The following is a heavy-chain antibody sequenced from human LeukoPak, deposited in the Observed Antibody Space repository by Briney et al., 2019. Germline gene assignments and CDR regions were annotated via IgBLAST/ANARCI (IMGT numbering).Heavy chain of an antibody. CDR3: ARERRGYSSSWYQEGFDP. CDR2: INHSGST. CDR1: GGSFSGYY. V-gene: IGHV4-34*01. Sequence: SETLSITCAVYGGSFSGYYWSWIRQPPGKGLEWIGEINHSGSTNYNPSLKSRVTISVDTSKNQFSLKLSSVTAADTAVYYCARERRGYSSSWYQEGFDPWGQGTLVTVSS. D-gene: IGHD6-13*01. J-gene: IGHJ5*02.